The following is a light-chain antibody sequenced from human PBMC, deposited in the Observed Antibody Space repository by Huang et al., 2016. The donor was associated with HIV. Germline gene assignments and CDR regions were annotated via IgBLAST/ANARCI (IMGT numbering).Light chain of an antibody. CDR2: RGS. V-gene: IGKV2-28*01. CDR1: QRILHSNGYNS. J-gene: IGKJ2*01. CDR3: MQAQQTPYT. Sequence: DIVMTQSPLSLAVTPGEPAAISCSSSQRILHSNGYNSLHWYVQKPGQSPHPLIYRGSNRAAGVPDRISGGGSGVEFTLKISRVEAEDVGVYYCMQAQQTPYTFGPGTKLEIK.